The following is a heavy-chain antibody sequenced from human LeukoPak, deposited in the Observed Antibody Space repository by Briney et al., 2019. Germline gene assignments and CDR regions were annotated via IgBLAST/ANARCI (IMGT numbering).Heavy chain of an antibody. J-gene: IGHJ4*02. D-gene: IGHD2-2*01. CDR1: GYTFIDYY. CDR3: ARVKKLMPEFEF. CDR2: INPNSGAT. Sequence: GASVTVSCKSSGYTFIDYYIHWVRQAPGQGLEWMGWINPNSGATKYAQKFQGRVSMTRDTSINTAYMDLTNLRSDDTAIFYSARVKKLMPEFEFWGQGTLVTVSS. V-gene: IGHV1-2*02.